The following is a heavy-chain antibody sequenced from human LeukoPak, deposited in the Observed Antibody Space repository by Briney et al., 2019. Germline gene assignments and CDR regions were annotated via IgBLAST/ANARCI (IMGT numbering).Heavy chain of an antibody. D-gene: IGHD3-22*01. CDR1: GGSFSGYY. Sequence: SETLSLTCAVYGGSFSGYYWSWIRQPPGKGLEWIGEINHSGSTNYNPSLKSRVTISVDTSKNQFSLKLSSVTAADTAVYYCARGLDDYYDSSGYPWYWGQGTLVTVSS. J-gene: IGHJ4*02. CDR3: ARGLDDYYDSSGYPWY. CDR2: INHSGST. V-gene: IGHV4-34*01.